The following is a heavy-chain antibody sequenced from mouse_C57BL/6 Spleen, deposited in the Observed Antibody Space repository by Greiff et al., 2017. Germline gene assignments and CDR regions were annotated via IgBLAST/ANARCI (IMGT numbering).Heavy chain of an antibody. Sequence: LQESGPELVKPGASVKISCKASGYSFTDYNMNWVKQSNGKSLEWIGVINPNYGTTSYNQKFKGKATLTVDQSSSTAYMQLNSLTSEDSAVYYCARRFLPYYGSIYHDPMDNRGEETSVTASS. J-gene: IGHJ4*01. V-gene: IGHV1-39*01. D-gene: IGHD1-1*01. CDR1: GYSFTDYN. CDR2: INPNYGTT. CDR3: ARRFLPYYGSIYHDPMDN.